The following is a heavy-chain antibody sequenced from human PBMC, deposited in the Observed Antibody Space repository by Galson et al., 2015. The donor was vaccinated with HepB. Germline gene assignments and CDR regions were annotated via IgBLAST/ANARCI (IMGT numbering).Heavy chain of an antibody. CDR2: ISSSSSYI. J-gene: IGHJ6*02. Sequence: SLRLSCAASGFTFSSYSMNWVRQAPGKGLEWVSSISSSSSYIYYADSVKGRFTISRDNAKNSLYLQMNSLRAEDTAVYYCAREGYYYDSSGYYFNFYYGMDVWGQGTTVTVSS. CDR1: GFTFSSYS. D-gene: IGHD3-22*01. CDR3: AREGYYYDSSGYYFNFYYGMDV. V-gene: IGHV3-21*01.